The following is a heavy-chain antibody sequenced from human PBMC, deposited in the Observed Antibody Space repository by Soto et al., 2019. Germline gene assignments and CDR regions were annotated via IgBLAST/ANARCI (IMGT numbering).Heavy chain of an antibody. V-gene: IGHV3-21*04. J-gene: IGHJ4*02. D-gene: IGHD3-3*01. Sequence: GGSLRLSCVVSGFNFGGYTMTWVRQAPGKGLEWVSSISSESTYIHYADAVKGRFTISRDNAKKSVYLQMNRLRIDDTALYFCASAMTLGWSPQGYWGQGTPVTVSS. CDR2: ISSESTYI. CDR1: GFNFGGYT. CDR3: ASAMTLGWSPQGY.